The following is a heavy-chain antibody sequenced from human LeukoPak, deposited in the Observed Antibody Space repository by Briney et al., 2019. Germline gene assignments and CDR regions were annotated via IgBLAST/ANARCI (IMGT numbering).Heavy chain of an antibody. V-gene: IGHV4-39*01. D-gene: IGHD5-18*01. CDR2: IYYSKNT. J-gene: IGHJ4*02. Sequence: TSETLPLTCTVSGGSISSSSAYWGWIRQPPGKGLEWIGSIYYSKNTYYNPSLKSRVTISADTSKNQFSLTLGSVSATDTAVYYCVSPRGFSYGYFDYWGQGTLVTVSS. CDR3: VSPRGFSYGYFDY. CDR1: GGSISSSSAY.